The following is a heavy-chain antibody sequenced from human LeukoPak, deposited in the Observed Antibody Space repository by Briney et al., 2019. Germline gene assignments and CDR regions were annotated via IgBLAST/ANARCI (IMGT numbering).Heavy chain of an antibody. CDR1: GYRFTGYY. Sequence: ASVKVSCKASGYRFTGYYIHWVRQAPGQGLEWMGWINPHSGGTKFTQKFQGRVTMTRDTSISTAYMEVSRLRSDDAAVYYSAREYYDILTGSLDYWGQGTLVTVSS. CDR3: AREYYDILTGSLDY. J-gene: IGHJ4*02. V-gene: IGHV1-2*02. D-gene: IGHD3-9*01. CDR2: INPHSGGT.